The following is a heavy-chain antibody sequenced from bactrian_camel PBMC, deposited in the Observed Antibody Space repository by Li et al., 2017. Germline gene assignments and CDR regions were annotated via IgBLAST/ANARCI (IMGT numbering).Heavy chain of an antibody. Sequence: HVQLVESGGGSVQPGGSLTLACVVPTYRSKCVAWFRQAPGKEREGVEAIPVGNPRTYYTDIAKGRFTISQDNAQNTLYLQMSGLKPEDTAIYYCAADFLDSAVHMVPGLFDYWGQGTQVTVS. V-gene: IGHV3S1*01. CDR1: TYRSKC. D-gene: IGHD6*01. CDR2: IPVGNPRT. J-gene: IGHJ4*01. CDR3: AADFLDSAVHMVPGLFDY.